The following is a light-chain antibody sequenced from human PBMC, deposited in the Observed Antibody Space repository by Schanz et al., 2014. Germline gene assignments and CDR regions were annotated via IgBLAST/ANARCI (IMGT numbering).Light chain of an antibody. CDR1: SSDVGGYNY. Sequence: QSALTQPASVSGSPGQSITIPCTGTSSDVGGYNYVSWYQQHPGKAPKLMIYDVNKRPSGVPDRFSGSKSGNTASLTISGLQAEDEADYYCSSYTSSSTVVFGGGTKVTVL. CDR3: SSYTSSSTVV. CDR2: DVN. J-gene: IGLJ2*01. V-gene: IGLV2-14*01.